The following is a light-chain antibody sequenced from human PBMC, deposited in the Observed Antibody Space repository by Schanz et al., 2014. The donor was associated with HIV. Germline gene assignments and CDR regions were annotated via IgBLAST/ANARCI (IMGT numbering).Light chain of an antibody. V-gene: IGKV3-20*01. CDR3: QQYGGSPLT. CDR2: GAS. J-gene: IGKJ4*01. Sequence: ETVMTQSPAALSVTPGERATLSCSASQSISRNLAWYQQRPGQAPRLLIYGASTRAIGIPDRFSGSGSGTDFTLTVSRLEPEDFALYYCQQYGGSPLTFGGGTKVEIK. CDR1: QSISRN.